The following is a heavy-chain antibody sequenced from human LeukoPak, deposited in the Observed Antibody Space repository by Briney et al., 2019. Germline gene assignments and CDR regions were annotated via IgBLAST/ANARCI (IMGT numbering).Heavy chain of an antibody. CDR1: GFTFSNAW. D-gene: IGHD6-19*01. J-gene: IGHJ4*02. Sequence: GGSLRLSCAASGFTFSNAWMTWVRQVSGQGLEWVGRIKTKTDGGTTDYAAPVKGRFAISRDDSKNTLYLQMNSLKTEDTAVYFFVRGNIGWYFDNRGQGTLVTVSS. V-gene: IGHV3-15*01. CDR2: IKTKTDGGTT. CDR3: VRGNIGWYFDN.